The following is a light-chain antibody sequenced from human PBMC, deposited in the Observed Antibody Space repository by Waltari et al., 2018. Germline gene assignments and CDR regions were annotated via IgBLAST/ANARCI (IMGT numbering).Light chain of an antibody. J-gene: IGLJ3*02. CDR3: CSYAGSRTPWV. CDR1: RSDVGNYNF. Sequence: QSVLTHPASVSGSPGQSITISCTGSRSDVGNYNFVSWYQQHPDEAPKLVIYEGSKRPSGISIRFSGSKSGNTASLTISRLQAEDEADYFCCSYAGSRTPWVFGGGTRVTVL. CDR2: EGS. V-gene: IGLV2-23*01.